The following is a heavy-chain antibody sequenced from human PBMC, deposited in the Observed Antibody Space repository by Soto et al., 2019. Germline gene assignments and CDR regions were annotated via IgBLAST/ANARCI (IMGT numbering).Heavy chain of an antibody. Sequence: QVQLVESGGGVVQPGRSLRLSCAASGFTFSNYGMHWVRQAPGKGLEWVAVIWFDGNNQYYADSVKGRFTISRDNSKNTLYLQVNSLRAEDTAVYYCARPGGATIQYDYHGMDVWCQGTTVTVSS. J-gene: IGHJ6*02. CDR1: GFTFSNYG. V-gene: IGHV3-33*01. CDR3: ARPGGATIQYDYHGMDV. D-gene: IGHD3-16*01. CDR2: IWFDGNNQ.